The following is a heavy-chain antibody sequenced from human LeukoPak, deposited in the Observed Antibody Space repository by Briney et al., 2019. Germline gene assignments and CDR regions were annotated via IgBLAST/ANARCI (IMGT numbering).Heavy chain of an antibody. V-gene: IGHV1-3*01. D-gene: IGHD2-15*01. CDR3: ARSTADSTDNYYYGMDV. J-gene: IGHJ6*02. CDR1: GYTFTSYA. CDR2: INAGNGNT. Sequence: ASVKVSCTASGYTFTSYAMHWVRQAPGQRLEWMGWINAGNGNTKYSQKFQGRVTITRDTSASTAYMELSSLRSEDTAVYYCARSTADSTDNYYYGMDVWGQGTTVTVSS.